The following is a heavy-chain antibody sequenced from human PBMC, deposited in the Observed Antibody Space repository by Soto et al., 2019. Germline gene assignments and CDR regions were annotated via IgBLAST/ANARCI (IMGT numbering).Heavy chain of an antibody. CDR1: GGSISSTSYY. CDR2: IYYSGST. J-gene: IGHJ6*02. CDR3: ASLVVVFYGVDV. Sequence: QLQLQESCPGLVKPSETLSLTCTVSGGSISSTSYYWGWIRQPPGKGLEWIGSIYYSGSTYYNPSLKSRVTISVDTSKNQFSLKLSSVTAADTAVYYCASLVVVFYGVDVWGQGTTVTVSS. V-gene: IGHV4-39*01. D-gene: IGHD3-22*01.